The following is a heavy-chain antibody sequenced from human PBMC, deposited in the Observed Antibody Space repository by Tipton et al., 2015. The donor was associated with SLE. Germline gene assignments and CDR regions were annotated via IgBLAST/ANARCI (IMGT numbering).Heavy chain of an antibody. CDR3: AKTVAAREGWFDP. D-gene: IGHD6-19*01. Sequence: TLSLTCTVSGGPISSVDYYWNWIRQPPGEGLEWIGFISYSGSTYYNPSLKSRVTISLDTSKNLFSLDLTSVTAADTAVYYCAKTVAAREGWFDPWGQGMRVTVSS. V-gene: IGHV4-30-4*01. J-gene: IGHJ5*02. CDR2: ISYSGST. CDR1: GGPISSVDYY.